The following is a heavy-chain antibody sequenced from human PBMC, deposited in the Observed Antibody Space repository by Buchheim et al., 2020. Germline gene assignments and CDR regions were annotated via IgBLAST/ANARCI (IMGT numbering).Heavy chain of an antibody. CDR3: ARVHVRKTPLLKSDYRGDGMDV. CDR1: TYTFTDYY. J-gene: IGHJ6*02. Sequence: QVHLVQSGAEVKKPGASVKVSCKASTYTFTDYYIDWVRQAPGQGLEWMGMINPSGDTTTYAQKFQGRVTMTRDSSTRTVNMELSSLTSEDTAVYYCARVHVRKTPLLKSDYRGDGMDVWGQGTT. CDR2: INPSGDTT. D-gene: IGHD3-10*01. V-gene: IGHV1-46*01.